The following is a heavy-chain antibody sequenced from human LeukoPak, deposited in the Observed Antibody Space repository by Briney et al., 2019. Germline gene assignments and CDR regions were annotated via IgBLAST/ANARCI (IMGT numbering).Heavy chain of an antibody. V-gene: IGHV4-34*01. Sequence: TSETLSLTCAVYGGSFSGYYWSWIRQPPGKGLEWIGEINHSGSTNCNPSLKSRVTISVDTSKNQFSLKLSSVTAADTAVYYCAREVLWFGDPRCWFDPWGQGTLVTVSS. CDR3: AREVLWFGDPRCWFDP. CDR1: GGSFSGYY. CDR2: INHSGST. D-gene: IGHD3-10*01. J-gene: IGHJ5*02.